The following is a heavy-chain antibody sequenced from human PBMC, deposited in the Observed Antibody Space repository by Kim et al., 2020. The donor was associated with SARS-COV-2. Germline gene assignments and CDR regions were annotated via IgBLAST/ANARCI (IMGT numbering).Heavy chain of an antibody. CDR1: GYSFTSYW. J-gene: IGHJ6*02. Sequence: GESLKISCKGSGYSFTSYWISWVRQMPGKGLEWMGRIDPSDSYTNYSPSFQGHVTISADKSISTAYLQWSSLKASDTAMYYCARHRKEYYYGSGSRADYYYYYGMDVWGQGTTVTVSS. CDR2: IDPSDSYT. CDR3: ARHRKEYYYGSGSRADYYYYYGMDV. V-gene: IGHV5-10-1*01. D-gene: IGHD3-10*01.